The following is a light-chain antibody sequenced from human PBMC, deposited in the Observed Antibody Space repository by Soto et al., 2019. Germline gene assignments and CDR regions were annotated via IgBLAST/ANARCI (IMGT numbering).Light chain of an antibody. V-gene: IGLV1-44*01. CDR3: AAWDDRLNGRV. CDR2: SDD. J-gene: IGLJ2*01. Sequence: QAVVTQPPSASGTPGQRVTISCSGSSSNIGSNTVNWYQQLPGTAPKLLIYSDDQGPSGVPDRFSGSKSGTSASLAISGLQSEEEADYYCAAWDDRLNGRVFGGGTKLTVL. CDR1: SSNIGSNT.